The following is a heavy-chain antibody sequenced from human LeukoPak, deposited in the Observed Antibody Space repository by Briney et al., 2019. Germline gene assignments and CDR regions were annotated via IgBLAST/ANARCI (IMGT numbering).Heavy chain of an antibody. Sequence: ASVKVSCKASGYTFTSYAMHWVRQAPGQRLEWMGWINAGNGNTKYSQEFQGRVTITRDTSASTAYMELSSLRSEDMAVYYCARAHYYDSSGYYSSFYYYYMDVWGKGTTVTVSS. CDR3: ARAHYYDSSGYYSSFYYYYMDV. CDR1: GYTFTSYA. D-gene: IGHD3-22*01. CDR2: INAGNGNT. J-gene: IGHJ6*03. V-gene: IGHV1-3*03.